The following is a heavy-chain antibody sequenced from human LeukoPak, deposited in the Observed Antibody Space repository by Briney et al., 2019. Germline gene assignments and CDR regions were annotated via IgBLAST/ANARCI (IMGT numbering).Heavy chain of an antibody. J-gene: IGHJ4*02. CDR1: GYSFTSYW. D-gene: IGHD3-16*02. CDR2: IYPGDSDT. V-gene: IGHV5-51*01. Sequence: GESLKISCKGSGYSFTSYWIGWVRQMPGKGLEWMGIIYPGDSDTRYSPPFQGQVTISADKSISTAYLQWSSLKASDTAMYYCARQVITFGGVIVILDYWGQGTLVTVSS. CDR3: ARQVITFGGVIVILDY.